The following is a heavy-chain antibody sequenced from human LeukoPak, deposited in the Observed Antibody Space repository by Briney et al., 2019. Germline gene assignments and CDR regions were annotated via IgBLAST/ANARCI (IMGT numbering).Heavy chain of an antibody. CDR2: IYTSGST. CDR1: GGSISSGSYY. CDR3: ARDPCGYSYGRGSGLDY. J-gene: IGHJ4*02. Sequence: SETLSLTCTVSGGSISSGSYYWSWIRQPAGKGLEWFGRIYTSGSTNYNPSLKSRFTISVDTSKNQFSLKLSSVTAADTAVYYCARDPCGYSYGRGSGLDYWGQGTLVTVSS. D-gene: IGHD5-18*01. V-gene: IGHV4-61*02.